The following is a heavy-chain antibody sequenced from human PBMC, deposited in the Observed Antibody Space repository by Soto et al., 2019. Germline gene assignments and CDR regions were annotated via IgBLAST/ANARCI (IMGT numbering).Heavy chain of an antibody. CDR2: LKQDGTEV. V-gene: IGHV3-7*05. CDR3: ARIGYSSSSFDY. CDR1: GFTFSVYW. Sequence: EVQLVESGGGLVQRGGSLRLSCAASGFTFSVYWMSWVRQAPGKGLEWVANLKQDGTEVEQVGSLRGRFTISRDNAQNSVYLQMNSLRVEDTAVYYCARIGYSSSSFDYWGQGTLVTVSS. J-gene: IGHJ4*02. D-gene: IGHD6-6*01.